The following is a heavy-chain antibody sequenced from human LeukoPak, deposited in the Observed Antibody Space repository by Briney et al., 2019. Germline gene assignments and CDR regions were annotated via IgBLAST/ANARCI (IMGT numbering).Heavy chain of an antibody. CDR3: VRDVESSSWYGNDY. CDR1: GFDFHNYV. Sequence: GSLRLSCAASGFDFHNYVIHWVRQAPGKGLEWVAVISYAVNIKYYADSVKGRFTISRDSSSKTVFLQMNSLRAEDTAVYYCVRDVESSSWYGNDYWGQGTLVTVSS. J-gene: IGHJ4*02. CDR2: ISYAVNIK. D-gene: IGHD6-13*01. V-gene: IGHV3-30-3*01.